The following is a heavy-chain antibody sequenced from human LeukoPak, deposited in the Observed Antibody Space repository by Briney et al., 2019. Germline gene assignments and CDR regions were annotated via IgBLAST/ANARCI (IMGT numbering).Heavy chain of an antibody. D-gene: IGHD5-18*01. Sequence: PGGSLRLSCAAPGFTFSSYAMHWVRQAPGKGLEWVAVISYDGSNKYYADSVKGRFTISRDNSKNTLYLQMNSLRAEDTAVYYCARVTDTAIGFDYWGQGTLVTVSS. J-gene: IGHJ4*02. CDR3: ARVTDTAIGFDY. V-gene: IGHV3-30-3*01. CDR2: ISYDGSNK. CDR1: GFTFSSYA.